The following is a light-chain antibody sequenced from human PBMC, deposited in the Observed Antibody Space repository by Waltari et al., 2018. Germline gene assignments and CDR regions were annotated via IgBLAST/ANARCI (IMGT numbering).Light chain of an antibody. J-gene: IGKJ1*01. Sequence: ENVLTQSPCTLSLSPGERANLSCRASKCVGRSLAWYQQKPGQAPRLLMYDASSRATGIPDRFSGSGSGTDFSLTISRLEPEDVAVYYCQKYERLPATFGQGTKVEIK. CDR3: QKYERLPAT. V-gene: IGKV3-20*01. CDR2: DAS. CDR1: KCVGRS.